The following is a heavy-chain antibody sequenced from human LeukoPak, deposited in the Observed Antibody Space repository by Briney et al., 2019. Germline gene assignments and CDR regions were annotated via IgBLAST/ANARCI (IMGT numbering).Heavy chain of an antibody. D-gene: IGHD3-16*01. Sequence: MASETLSLTCTVSGGSISSYYWSLIRQPPGKVLEWIGYIYYSGSTNYNPSLKSRVTISVDTSKNQFSLKLSSVTAADTAVYYCARGVVGLHLGESPGLDWFDPWGQGTLVTVSS. V-gene: IGHV4-59*01. CDR2: IYYSGST. CDR3: ARGVVGLHLGESPGLDWFDP. CDR1: GGSISSYY. J-gene: IGHJ5*02.